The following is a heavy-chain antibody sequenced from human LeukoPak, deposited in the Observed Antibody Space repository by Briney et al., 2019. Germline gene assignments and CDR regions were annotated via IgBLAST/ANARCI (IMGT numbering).Heavy chain of an antibody. CDR3: ARPYYYDSRIDP. CDR2: MYYSGST. V-gene: IGHV4-30-4*01. D-gene: IGHD3-22*01. CDR1: GGSISSGDYY. J-gene: IGHJ5*02. Sequence: SQTLSLTCTVSGGSISSGDYYWSWIRQPPGKGLEWIAYMYYSGSTYYNPSLKCRVTMSAGTSKNQFSLKLSSVTAADTAVYYCARPYYYDSRIDPWGQGTLVTVSS.